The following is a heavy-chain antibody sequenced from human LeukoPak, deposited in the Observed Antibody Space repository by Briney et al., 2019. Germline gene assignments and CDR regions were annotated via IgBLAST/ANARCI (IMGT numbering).Heavy chain of an antibody. J-gene: IGHJ6*02. Sequence: GGSLRLSCAASGFTFSSYAMHWVRQAPGKGLEYVSAISSNGGSTYYANSVKGGFIISRDNSKNTLYLQMGSLRAEDMAVYYCARVVGGCSSTSCYTGYYYYGMDVWGQGTTVTVSS. D-gene: IGHD2-2*02. CDR2: ISSNGGST. CDR3: ARVVGGCSSTSCYTGYYYYGMDV. CDR1: GFTFSSYA. V-gene: IGHV3-64*01.